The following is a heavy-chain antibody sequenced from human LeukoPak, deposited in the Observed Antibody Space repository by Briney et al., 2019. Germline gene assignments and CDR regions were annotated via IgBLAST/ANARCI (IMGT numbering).Heavy chain of an antibody. J-gene: IGHJ6*02. D-gene: IGHD2/OR15-2a*01. Sequence: ASVKVSCKASGGTFSSYAISWVRQAPGQGLEWMGGIIPILGIANYAQKFQGRVTITADKSTSTAYMELSSLRSEDTAVYYCASEPYLTYYYYGMDVWGQGTTVTVSS. CDR1: GGTFSSYA. V-gene: IGHV1-69*10. CDR2: IIPILGIA. CDR3: ASEPYLTYYYYGMDV.